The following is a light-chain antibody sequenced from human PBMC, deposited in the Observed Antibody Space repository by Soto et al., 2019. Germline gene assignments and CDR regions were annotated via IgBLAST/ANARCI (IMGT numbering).Light chain of an antibody. CDR2: AAS. J-gene: IGKJ1*01. V-gene: IGKV1-39*01. CDR3: QQDYSTTLA. CDR1: QRITNR. Sequence: DIQMTQSPSSLSASIGDRVTITCRASQRITNRLNWYQHRPGKAPRLLIYAASSLESGVPSRFSGSGSGTDFTLTISSLQHEDVATYYCQQDYSTTLAFGQGTKVDIK.